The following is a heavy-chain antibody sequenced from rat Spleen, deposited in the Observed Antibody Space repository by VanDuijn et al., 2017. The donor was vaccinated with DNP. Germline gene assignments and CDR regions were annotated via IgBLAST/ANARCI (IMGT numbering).Heavy chain of an antibody. V-gene: IGHV4-2*01. CDR1: GFNFNDYW. CDR3: VRERFGVDY. Sequence: EVKLVESGGGRVQPGRSLKLSCAASGFNFNDYWMGWVRQAPGKGLEWIAEINKDSRTIKYTPSLKDKLTISRDNAQNTLYLQMSKLGSEDTAIYFCVRERFGVDYWGQGVMVTVSS. J-gene: IGHJ2*01. D-gene: IGHD4-3*01. CDR2: INKDSRTI.